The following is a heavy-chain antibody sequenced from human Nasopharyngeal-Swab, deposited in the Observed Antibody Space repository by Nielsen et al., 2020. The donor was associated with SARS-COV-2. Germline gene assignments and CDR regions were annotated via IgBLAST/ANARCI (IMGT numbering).Heavy chain of an antibody. CDR1: GFTFSSYS. V-gene: IGHV3-21*01. CDR2: ISSSSSYI. D-gene: IGHD4-23*01. Sequence: GESLKISCAASGFTFSSYSMNWVRQAPGKGLEWVSSISSSSSYIYYADSVKGRFTISRDNAKNSLYLQMNSLRAEDTAVYYCARDSDDYGGNSDYWGQGTPVTVSS. J-gene: IGHJ4*02. CDR3: ARDSDDYGGNSDY.